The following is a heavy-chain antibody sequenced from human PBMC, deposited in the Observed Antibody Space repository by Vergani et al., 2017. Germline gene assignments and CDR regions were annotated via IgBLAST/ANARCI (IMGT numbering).Heavy chain of an antibody. CDR1: GFTFSSYA. CDR2: ISYDGSNK. CDR3: ARALYG. J-gene: IGHJ4*02. Sequence: QVQLVESGGGVVQPGRSLRLSCAASGFTFSSYAMHWVRQAPGKGLEWVAVISYDGSNKYYADSVKGRFTISRDNSKNSLYLQMNSLRAEDTAVYYCARALYGWGQGTLVTVSS. V-gene: IGHV3-30*04. D-gene: IGHD4-17*01.